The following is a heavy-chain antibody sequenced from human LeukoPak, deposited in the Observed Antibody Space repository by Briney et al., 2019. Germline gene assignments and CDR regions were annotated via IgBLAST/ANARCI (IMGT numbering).Heavy chain of an antibody. V-gene: IGHV1-8*01. CDR1: GYTFTSYD. J-gene: IGHJ5*02. CDR3: ARGISRWLFNWFDP. D-gene: IGHD5-24*01. Sequence: ASVKVSXKASGYTFTSYDINWVRQATGQGLEWMGWMNPNSGNTGYAQKFQGRVTMTRNTSISTAYMELSSLRSEDTAVYYCARGISRWLFNWFDPWGQGTLVTGSS. CDR2: MNPNSGNT.